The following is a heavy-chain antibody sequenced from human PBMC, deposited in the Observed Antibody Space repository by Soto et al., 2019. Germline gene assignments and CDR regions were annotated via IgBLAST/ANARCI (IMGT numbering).Heavy chain of an antibody. V-gene: IGHV3-66*01. CDR1: GFAVSNNY. Sequence: EVQLVQSGGGLVQPGGSLRLSCAASGFAVSNNYLTWVRQAPGKGLEWVSVIYAGGNIYYADSVKGRFTISRDNSKNTLDLQMNSLRAEDTAVYYCARAYYGSRWGFYFDYWGQGTLVTVSS. CDR3: ARAYYGSRWGFYFDY. D-gene: IGHD3-10*01. J-gene: IGHJ4*02. CDR2: IYAGGNI.